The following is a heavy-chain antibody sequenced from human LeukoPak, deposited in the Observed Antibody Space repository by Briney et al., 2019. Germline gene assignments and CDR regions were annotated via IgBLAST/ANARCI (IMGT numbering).Heavy chain of an antibody. V-gene: IGHV4-59*12. CDR2: IYYSGST. Sequence: SETLSLTCTVSGGSISSYYWSWIRQPPGKGLEWIGYIYYSGSTNYNPSLKSRVTISVDKSKNQFSLKLSSVTAADTAVYYCARSTPKISSPDYWGQGTLVTVSS. J-gene: IGHJ4*02. CDR1: GGSISSYY. D-gene: IGHD6-6*01. CDR3: ARSTPKISSPDY.